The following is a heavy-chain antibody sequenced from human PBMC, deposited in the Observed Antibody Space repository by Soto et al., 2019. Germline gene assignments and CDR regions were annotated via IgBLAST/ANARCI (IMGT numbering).Heavy chain of an antibody. CDR3: ARQQGEDILTGYYTYYFYY. D-gene: IGHD3-9*01. V-gene: IGHV4-39*01. J-gene: IGHJ4*02. Sequence: QLQLQESGPGLVKPSETLSLTCTVSGGSISSSSYYWGWIRQPPGKGLEWIGSIYYSGSTYYNPSLKSRVTISVDTSKNQFSLKLSSVTAADTAVYYCARQQGEDILTGYYTYYFYYWGQGTLVTVSS. CDR1: GGSISSSSYY. CDR2: IYYSGST.